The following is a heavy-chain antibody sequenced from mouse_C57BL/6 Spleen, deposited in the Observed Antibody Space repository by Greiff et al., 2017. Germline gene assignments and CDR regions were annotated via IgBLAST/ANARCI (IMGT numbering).Heavy chain of an antibody. CDR3: AKDGDCDISYFAY. CDR1: GFSLTSYG. D-gene: IGHD1-1*01. CDR2: IWGGGST. Sequence: VNVVESGPGLVAPSQSLSITCTVSGFSLTSYGVDWVRQPPGKGLEWLGVIWGGGSTNYNSALMSRLSISKDNSKSQVCIKMNSLQTDDTSMFYYAKDGDCDISYFAYRGQGTLVTVSA. V-gene: IGHV2-9*01. J-gene: IGHJ3*01.